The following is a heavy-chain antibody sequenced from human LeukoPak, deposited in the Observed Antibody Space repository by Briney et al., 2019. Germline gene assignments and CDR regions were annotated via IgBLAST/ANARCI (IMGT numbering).Heavy chain of an antibody. CDR3: ARDRDDSSSPPTFDS. J-gene: IGHJ4*02. V-gene: IGHV4-59*01. Sequence: PSETLSLTCTVSGGSISSYYWSWIRQPPGKGLEWIGYIYYSGSTNYNPSLKSRVTISLDTSKNQFSLKLSSVTAADTAVYYCARDRDDSSSPPTFDSWGQGTLVTVSS. CDR1: GGSISSYY. CDR2: IYYSGST. D-gene: IGHD6-6*01.